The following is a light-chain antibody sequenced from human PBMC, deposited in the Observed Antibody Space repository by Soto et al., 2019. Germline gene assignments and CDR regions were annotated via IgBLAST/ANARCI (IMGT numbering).Light chain of an antibody. CDR2: GAS. J-gene: IGKJ1*01. Sequence: EIVMTQSPVTLSVSPGERATLSCRAGQSVSSNLAWYQQKPGQAPRLLIYGASTRATGIPARFTGSGSGTEFNLTISSLQFDDSAVYYCQQYNNWRTFGQGTKVDIK. V-gene: IGKV3-15*01. CDR3: QQYNNWRT. CDR1: QSVSSN.